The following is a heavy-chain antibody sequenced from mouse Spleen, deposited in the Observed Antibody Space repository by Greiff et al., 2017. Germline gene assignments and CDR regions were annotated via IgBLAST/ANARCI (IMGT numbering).Heavy chain of an antibody. Sequence: VQRVESGPGLVQPSQSLSITCTVSGFSLTSYGVHWVRQSPGKGLEWLGVIWSGGSTDYNAAFISRLSISKDNSKSQVFFKMNSLQANDTAIYYCARSFYYGSSHPFAYWGQGTSVTVSS. V-gene: IGHV2-2*02. D-gene: IGHD1-1*01. CDR3: ARSFYYGSSHPFAY. CDR2: IWSGGST. CDR1: GFSLTSYG. J-gene: IGHJ4*01.